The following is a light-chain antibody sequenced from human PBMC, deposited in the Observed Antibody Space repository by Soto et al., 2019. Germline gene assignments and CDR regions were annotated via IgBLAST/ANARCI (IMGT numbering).Light chain of an antibody. Sequence: DIQMTQSPSSLSASIGDRVTITCRSSQSLRSWVAGYQQKPGKAPILHLSKASTLESGVPSRFSGSGSGTEFALTISSLQPDDFATYCCQHYTSSLTCGPGTKVAV. J-gene: IGKJ3*01. CDR1: QSLRSW. CDR2: KAS. CDR3: QHYTSSLT. V-gene: IGKV1-5*03.